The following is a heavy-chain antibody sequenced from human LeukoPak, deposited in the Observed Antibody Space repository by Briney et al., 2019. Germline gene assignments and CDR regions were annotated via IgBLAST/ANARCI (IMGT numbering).Heavy chain of an antibody. D-gene: IGHD6-6*01. CDR3: ARHAIYSDSSSAFDI. J-gene: IGHJ3*02. CDR2: IYPGDSNT. CDR1: GYSFTSYW. Sequence: GESLKISCEGSGYSFTSYWIGWVRQMPGKGVDWMGIIYPGDSNTRYSPSFQGQVTISADKSISTAYLQWSSLKASDTAMYYCARHAIYSDSSSAFDIWGQGTMVTVSS. V-gene: IGHV5-51*01.